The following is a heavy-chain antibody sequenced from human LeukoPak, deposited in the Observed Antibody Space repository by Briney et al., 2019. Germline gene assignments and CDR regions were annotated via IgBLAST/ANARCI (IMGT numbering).Heavy chain of an antibody. D-gene: IGHD5-12*01. CDR1: GFIFSNYW. V-gene: IGHV3-7*01. CDR2: IRQDGSER. J-gene: IGHJ4*02. CDR3: ARDWGSTGYDLYDS. Sequence: GGSLRLSCAASGFIFSNYWMTWVRQAPGRGLEWVAHIRQDGSERHYVDSVKDRFTISRDNAKNSLDLQMDSLRAEDTAVYYCARDWGSTGYDLYDSWGQGTLVTVSS.